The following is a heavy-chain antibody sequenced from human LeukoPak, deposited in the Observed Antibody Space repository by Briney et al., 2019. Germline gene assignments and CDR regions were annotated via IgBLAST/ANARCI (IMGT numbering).Heavy chain of an antibody. Sequence: QTGGSLRLSCAVSGFTVSSNYMSWVRQAPGKGLEWVSVIYSGGSTYYADSVKGRFTISRDNSKNTLYLQMNSLRAEDTAVYYCARGGYGDYPADVWGKGTTVTISS. CDR2: IYSGGST. D-gene: IGHD4-17*01. CDR3: ARGGYGDYPADV. CDR1: GFTVSSNY. V-gene: IGHV3-66*01. J-gene: IGHJ6*04.